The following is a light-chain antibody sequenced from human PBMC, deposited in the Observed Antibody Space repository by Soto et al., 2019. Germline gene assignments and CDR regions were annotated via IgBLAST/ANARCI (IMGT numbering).Light chain of an antibody. V-gene: IGLV2-8*01. CDR2: EVN. CDR1: SSDVGGYNY. Sequence: QSVLTQPPSASGSPGQSVAISFTGTSSDVGGYNYVSWYQQHPGKAPKLMIYEVNKRPSGVPDRFSGSKSGNTASLTVPGRHAEDEADYYCSSYAGSSNVFGTGTKGTAL. J-gene: IGLJ1*01. CDR3: SSYAGSSNV.